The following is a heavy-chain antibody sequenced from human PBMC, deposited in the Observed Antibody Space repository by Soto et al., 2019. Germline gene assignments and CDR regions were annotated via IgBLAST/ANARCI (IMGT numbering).Heavy chain of an antibody. CDR3: ASVRGGYYYAMDV. Sequence: PSETLSLTCAVSGGSISSSNWWSWVRQPPGKGLEWIGEIYHSGSTNYNPSLKSRVTISVDKSKNQFSLKLSSVTAADTAVYYCASVRGGYYYAMDVWGQGTKVTVSS. D-gene: IGHD3-10*02. CDR1: GGSISSSNW. J-gene: IGHJ6*02. CDR2: IYHSGST. V-gene: IGHV4-4*02.